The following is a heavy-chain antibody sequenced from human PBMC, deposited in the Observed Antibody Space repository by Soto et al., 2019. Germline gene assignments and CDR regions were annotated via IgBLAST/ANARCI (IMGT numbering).Heavy chain of an antibody. CDR2: TSYDGSKK. V-gene: IGHV3-30-3*01. CDR1: GFTFSSFA. Sequence: PGGSLRLSCTASGFTFSSFAMHWVRQAPGKGLEWVALTSYDGSKKFYGDSVKGRFTISRDNSKKTLYLQMDSLRPEDTAVYYCARSRYSYGQVRNFYYGMDVWGQGTTVTVSS. D-gene: IGHD5-18*01. J-gene: IGHJ6*02. CDR3: ARSRYSYGQVRNFYYGMDV.